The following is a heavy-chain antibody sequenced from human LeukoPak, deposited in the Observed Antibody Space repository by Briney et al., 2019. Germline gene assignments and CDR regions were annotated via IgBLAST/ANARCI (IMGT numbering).Heavy chain of an antibody. CDR1: GFTFSSYS. J-gene: IGHJ2*01. Sequence: TGGSLRLSCAASGFTFSSYSMNWVRQAPGKGLEWVSSISSSSSYIYYADSVKGRFTISRDNAKNSLYLQMNSLRAEDTAVYYCARDPRFFSGFDLWGRGTLVTVSS. D-gene: IGHD5-24*01. V-gene: IGHV3-21*01. CDR3: ARDPRFFSGFDL. CDR2: ISSSSSYI.